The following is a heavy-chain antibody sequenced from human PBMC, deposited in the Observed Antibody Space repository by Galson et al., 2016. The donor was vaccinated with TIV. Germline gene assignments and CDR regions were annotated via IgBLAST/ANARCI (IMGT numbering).Heavy chain of an antibody. J-gene: IGHJ4*02. CDR3: ARGRGINGGLYFDY. CDR1: RFPFSNFP. CDR2: IRSDGSKK. Sequence: LRLSCAASRFPFSNFPMHWVRQAPGKGLDWAAFIRSDGSKKYADSVAGRFATSRDNPKNTVYLQMNSLKPEDTALYFCARGRGINGGLYFDYWGRGTLVTVSS. V-gene: IGHV3-30*02. D-gene: IGHD3-10*01.